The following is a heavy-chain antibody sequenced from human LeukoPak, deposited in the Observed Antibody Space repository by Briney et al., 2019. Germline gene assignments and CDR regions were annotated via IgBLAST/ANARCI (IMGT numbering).Heavy chain of an antibody. V-gene: IGHV3-66*01. D-gene: IGHD5-24*01. CDR1: GFTVSSNY. J-gene: IGHJ4*02. CDR2: ISSGGST. CDR3: ARVEMATITPYDY. Sequence: PGGSLRLSCAASGFTVSSNYMSWVRQAPGKGLEWVSVISSGGSTYYADSVKDRFTLSRDDSKNTLYLQMNSLRAEDTAVYYCARVEMATITPYDYWGQGTLVTVSS.